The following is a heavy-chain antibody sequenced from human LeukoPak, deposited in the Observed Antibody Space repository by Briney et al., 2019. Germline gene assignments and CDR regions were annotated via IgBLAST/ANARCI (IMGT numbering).Heavy chain of an antibody. CDR1: GYSFNNYW. J-gene: IGHJ3*02. V-gene: IGHV5-51*01. CDR3: ARRDDFWSGYAFDI. D-gene: IGHD3-3*01. Sequence: GESLKISCEGSGYSFNNYWIVWVRQMPGEGLEWMGIIYPGDSDTRYSPSFQGLVTISVDKSISTAYLQWSSLKASDTAMYYCARRDDFWSGYAFDIWGQGTMVTVSS. CDR2: IYPGDSDT.